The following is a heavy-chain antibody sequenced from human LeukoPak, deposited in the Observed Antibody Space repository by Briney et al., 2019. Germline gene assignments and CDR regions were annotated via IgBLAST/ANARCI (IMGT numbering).Heavy chain of an antibody. CDR1: GFNFSNYA. CDR3: ARGTIGVAGTLDF. V-gene: IGHV3-23*01. D-gene: IGHD6-19*01. Sequence: GGSLRLSCAASGFNFSNYAMTWVRQAPGKGLEWVSAVTGSTSNTFYADSVKGRLTISRDNSKNTLYLQMNSLRADDTAVYYCARGTIGVAGTLDFWGQGTLVTVSS. J-gene: IGHJ4*02. CDR2: VTGSTSNT.